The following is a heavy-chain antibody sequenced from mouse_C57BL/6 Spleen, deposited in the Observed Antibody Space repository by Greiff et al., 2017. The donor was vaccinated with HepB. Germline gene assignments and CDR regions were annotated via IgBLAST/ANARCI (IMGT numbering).Heavy chain of an antibody. CDR3: ARDGYQRDFDY. J-gene: IGHJ2*01. CDR1: GYTFTSYW. V-gene: IGHV1-53*01. D-gene: IGHD2-3*01. CDR2: INPSNGGT. Sequence: QLPGTELVKPGASVKLSCKASGYTFTSYWMHWVKQRPGQGLEWIGNINPSNGGTNYNEKFKSKATLTVDKSSSTAYMQLSSLTSEDSAVYYCARDGYQRDFDYWGQGTTLTVSS.